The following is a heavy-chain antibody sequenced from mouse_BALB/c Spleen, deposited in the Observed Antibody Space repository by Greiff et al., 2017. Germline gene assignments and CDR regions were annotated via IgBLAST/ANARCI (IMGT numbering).Heavy chain of an antibody. D-gene: IGHD2-14*01. CDR3: ARRGSSQVRRDGYAMDY. Sequence: EVMLVESGGDLVKPGGSLKLSCAASGFTFSSYGMSWVRQTPDKRLEWVATISSGGSYTYYPDSVKGRFTISRDNAKNTLYLQMSSLKSEDTAMYYCARRGSSQVRRDGYAMDYWGQGTSVTVSS. CDR1: GFTFSSYG. J-gene: IGHJ4*01. V-gene: IGHV5-6*02. CDR2: ISSGGSYT.